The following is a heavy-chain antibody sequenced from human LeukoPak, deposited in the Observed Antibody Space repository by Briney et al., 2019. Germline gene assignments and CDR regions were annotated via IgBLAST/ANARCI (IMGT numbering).Heavy chain of an antibody. Sequence: SETLSLTCTVSGGSISSYYWSWIRQPPGKGLEWIGYIYYSGSTNYNPSLKSRVTISLVMSKNQISLKLSSVTTADTAMYYCARTDDAFHIWGHGTTVTVSS. CDR2: IYYSGST. CDR3: ARTDDAFHI. D-gene: IGHD2-21*02. J-gene: IGHJ3*02. V-gene: IGHV4-59*01. CDR1: GGSISSYY.